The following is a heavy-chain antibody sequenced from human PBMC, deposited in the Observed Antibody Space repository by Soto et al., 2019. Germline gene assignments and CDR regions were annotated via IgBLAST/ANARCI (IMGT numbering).Heavy chain of an antibody. CDR3: ARDKAAAGYHYCMDV. Sequence: SLTCAISGPGVSSNRAASNWGTQSPSSGLEWLGRTYYRSKWYNDYAVSVKSRITINPDTSKNQFSLQLNSVTPEATALYYFARDKAAAGYHYCMDVWGQGSTVTVSS. D-gene: IGHD3-10*01. J-gene: IGHJ6*02. CDR1: GPGVSSNRAA. CDR2: TYYRSKWYN. V-gene: IGHV6-1*01.